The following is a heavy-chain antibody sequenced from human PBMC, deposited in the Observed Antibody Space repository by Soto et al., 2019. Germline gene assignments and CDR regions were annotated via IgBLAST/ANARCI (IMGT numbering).Heavy chain of an antibody. V-gene: IGHV4-59*01. CDR2: IYYTGTT. Sequence: PSETLSLTCTVSGGSISSYYWSWIRQPPGKGLEWIGYIYYTGTTNYNPSLKSRVTISVDTSKNQFSLKLSSVTAADTAVYYCASGQLWYLDYWGQGTLVTVSS. J-gene: IGHJ4*02. CDR1: GGSISSYY. D-gene: IGHD5-18*01. CDR3: ASGQLWYLDY.